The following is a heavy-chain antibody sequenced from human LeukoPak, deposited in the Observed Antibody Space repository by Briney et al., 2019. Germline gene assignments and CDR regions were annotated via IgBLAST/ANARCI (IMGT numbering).Heavy chain of an antibody. J-gene: IGHJ4*02. Sequence: ASVKVSCTVSGDTLTELSMHWVRQAPGKGLEWMGGFGPEDGETIYAQKFQGRVTMTEDTSTDTAYMELSSLRSEDTAVYYCATAPPYCGGDCYSSFDYWGQGTLVTVSS. CDR3: ATAPPYCGGDCYSSFDY. D-gene: IGHD2-21*02. V-gene: IGHV1-24*01. CDR1: GDTLTELS. CDR2: FGPEDGET.